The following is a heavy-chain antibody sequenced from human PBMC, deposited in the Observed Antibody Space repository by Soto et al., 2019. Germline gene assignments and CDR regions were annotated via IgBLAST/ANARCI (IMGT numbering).Heavy chain of an antibody. CDR2: ISAYNGNT. D-gene: IGHD3-10*01. J-gene: IGHJ6*02. Sequence: QVQLVQSGAEVKKPGASVKVSCKASGYTFTSYGINWVRQAPGQGLEWMGWISAYNGNTNYAPKLQGRVTMTTDTSTTTAYMELRSLRSDDTAVYYCARVSTVWFGAYYYRMDVWGQGTTVTVSS. CDR1: GYTFTSYG. V-gene: IGHV1-18*01. CDR3: ARVSTVWFGAYYYRMDV.